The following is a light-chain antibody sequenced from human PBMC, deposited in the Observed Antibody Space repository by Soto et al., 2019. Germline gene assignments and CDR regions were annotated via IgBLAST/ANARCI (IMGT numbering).Light chain of an antibody. Sequence: QSALAQPRSVSGSPGQSVTISCTGTSSDVGYYNYVSWYQQYPGKAPKLMIYDVSGRPSGVPDRFSGSKSGNTASLTISGLQAEDEAPYYCCSYVGSFISVFGNGTKVTV. CDR1: SSDVGYYNY. CDR3: CSYVGSFISV. V-gene: IGLV2-11*01. CDR2: DVS. J-gene: IGLJ1*01.